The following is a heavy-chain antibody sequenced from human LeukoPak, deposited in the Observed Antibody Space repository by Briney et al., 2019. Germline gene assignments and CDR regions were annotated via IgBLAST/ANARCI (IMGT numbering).Heavy chain of an antibody. CDR1: GGSISSGGYY. D-gene: IGHD3-3*01. V-gene: IGHV4-61*08. CDR2: IYYSGST. Sequence: SQTLSLTCTVSGGSISSGGYYWSWIRQHPGKGLEWIGYIYYSGSTNYNPSLKSRVTISVDTSKNQFSLKLSSVTAADTAVYYCARGLALWSGYSIDYWGQGTLVTVSS. CDR3: ARGLALWSGYSIDY. J-gene: IGHJ4*02.